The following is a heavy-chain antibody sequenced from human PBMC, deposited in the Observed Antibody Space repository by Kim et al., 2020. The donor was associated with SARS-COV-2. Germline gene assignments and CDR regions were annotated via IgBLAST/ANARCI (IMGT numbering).Heavy chain of an antibody. D-gene: IGHD3-3*01. V-gene: IGHV1-2*02. J-gene: IGHJ6*01. CDR3: ATEWTGFGMDV. CDR2: GT. Sequence: GTNYAQKLQGRVTMNRDASISTAYMELSRLRSGDTAVYYCATEWTGFGMDVWGQGTTVTVSS.